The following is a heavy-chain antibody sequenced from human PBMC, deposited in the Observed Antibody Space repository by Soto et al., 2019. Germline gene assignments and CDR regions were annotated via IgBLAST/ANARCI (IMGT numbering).Heavy chain of an antibody. CDR2: ILSKAGNYAT. CDR3: ISGGSPYYYDY. CDR1: GFIFSGSA. Sequence: EVQLVESGGGLVQPGGSLKLSCAASGFIFSGSAVHWVRQASGKGLEWVGRILSKAGNYATAYPASMKGRFTISRDDSENTAFLQMNSLKTEDTAVYYCISGGSPYYYDYWGKGTLVAVSS. V-gene: IGHV3-73*01. J-gene: IGHJ4*02.